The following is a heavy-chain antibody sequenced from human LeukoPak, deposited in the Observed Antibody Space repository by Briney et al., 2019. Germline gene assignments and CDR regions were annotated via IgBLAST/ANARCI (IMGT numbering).Heavy chain of an antibody. V-gene: IGHV4-4*07. CDR3: ARRLGYSSSWYEED. D-gene: IGHD6-13*01. CDR2: IYTSGST. J-gene: IGHJ4*02. Sequence: PSETLSLTCTVSGGSISSYYWSWIRQPAGKGLEWIGRIYTSGSTNYNPSLKSQVTMSVDTSKNQFSLKLSSVTAADTAVYYCARRLGYSSSWYEEDWGQGTLVTVSS. CDR1: GGSISSYY.